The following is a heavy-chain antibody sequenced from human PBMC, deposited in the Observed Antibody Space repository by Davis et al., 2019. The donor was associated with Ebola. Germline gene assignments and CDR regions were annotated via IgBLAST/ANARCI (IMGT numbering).Heavy chain of an antibody. CDR2: INAGNGNT. D-gene: IGHD2-8*01. CDR3: ARRVYSRSGFDS. Sequence: ASVKVSCKASGYTFTSYAMHWVRQAPGQRLEWMGWINAGNGNTKYSHKFQGRLTMTKNISIGTAYMELSTLTSEDTAVYYCARRVYSRSGFDSWGQGTLVTVSS. J-gene: IGHJ4*02. CDR1: GYTFTSYA. V-gene: IGHV1-3*01.